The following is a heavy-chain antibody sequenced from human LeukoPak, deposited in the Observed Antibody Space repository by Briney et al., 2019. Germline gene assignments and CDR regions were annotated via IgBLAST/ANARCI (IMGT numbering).Heavy chain of an antibody. CDR3: ARMAGSYKFDY. D-gene: IGHD1-26*01. CDR2: INHSGST. CDR1: GGSFSGYS. Sequence: SETLSLTCAVYGGSFSGYSWSWIRQPPGKGLEWIGEINHSGSTNYNPSLKSRVTISVDTSKNQFSLKLSSVTAADTAVYYCARMAGSYKFDYWGQGTLVTVSS. J-gene: IGHJ4*02. V-gene: IGHV4-34*01.